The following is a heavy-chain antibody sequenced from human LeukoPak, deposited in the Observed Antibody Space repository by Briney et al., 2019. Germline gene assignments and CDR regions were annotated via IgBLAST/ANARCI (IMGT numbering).Heavy chain of an antibody. D-gene: IGHD3-3*01. J-gene: IGHJ6*03. CDR3: ARLNYDFWSGVWEGYYMDV. V-gene: IGHV3-7*01. CDR2: IGEDGSEK. Sequence: GGSLRLSCAASGFTVSNNYMNWVRQAPGKGLEWVANIGEDGSEKYYVDSVKGRFTISRDNAKNSLYLQVNSLRAEDTAVYYCARLNYDFWSGVWEGYYMDVWGKGTTVTVSS. CDR1: GFTVSNNY.